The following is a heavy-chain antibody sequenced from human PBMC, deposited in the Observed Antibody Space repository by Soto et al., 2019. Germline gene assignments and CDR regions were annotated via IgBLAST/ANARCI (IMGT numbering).Heavy chain of an antibody. Sequence: SLRLSCAASGFTFSSYAMHWVRQAPGKGLEWVAVISYDGSNKYYADSVKGRFTISRDNSKNTLYLQMNSLRAEDTAVYYCARGPRYYYDSSGFDYWGQGTLVTVSS. D-gene: IGHD3-22*01. J-gene: IGHJ4*02. CDR1: GFTFSSYA. V-gene: IGHV3-30-3*01. CDR3: ARGPRYYYDSSGFDY. CDR2: ISYDGSNK.